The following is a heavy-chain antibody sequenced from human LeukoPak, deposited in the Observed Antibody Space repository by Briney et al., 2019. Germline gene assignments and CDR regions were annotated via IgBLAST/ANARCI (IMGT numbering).Heavy chain of an antibody. Sequence: GGSLRLSCAASGFTVSSNYMSWVRQAPGKGLEWVSVIYSGGSTYYADSVKGRFTISRDNSKNTLYLQMNSLRAEDTAVYYCARGNYDSSGYYSDNWGQGTLVTVSS. CDR1: GFTVSSNY. CDR3: ARGNYDSSGYYSDN. V-gene: IGHV3-53*01. J-gene: IGHJ4*02. CDR2: IYSGGST. D-gene: IGHD3-22*01.